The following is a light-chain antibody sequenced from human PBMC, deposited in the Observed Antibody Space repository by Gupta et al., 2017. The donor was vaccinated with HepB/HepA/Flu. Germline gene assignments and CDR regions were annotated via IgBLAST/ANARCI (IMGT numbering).Light chain of an antibody. CDR2: KAS. J-gene: IGKJ1*01. CDR3: QQYNSYSWT. V-gene: IGKV1-5*03. CDR1: QSISSW. Sequence: DIQMTQSPSTLSASVGDRVTITCRASQSISSWLAWYQQKPGKAPKLLIYKASSLESGVPSRFSGSGSGTEFTLTISSLHPDDFATYYCQQYNSYSWTFGQWTKVEIK.